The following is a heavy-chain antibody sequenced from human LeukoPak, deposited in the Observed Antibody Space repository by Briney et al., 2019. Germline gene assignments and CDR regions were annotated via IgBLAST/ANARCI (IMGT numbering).Heavy chain of an antibody. CDR2: SYYSGST. D-gene: IGHD3-22*01. Sequence: KPSETLSLTCTVSGGSISTYYWSWIRQPPGKGLEWIGYSYYSGSTNYNPSLKSRGTISVDTSKNQFSLKLSSVAPADTAVYYCARGRYYDSGGYYLNDASDIWGQGTMVTVSS. V-gene: IGHV4-59*01. CDR3: ARGRYYDSGGYYLNDASDI. J-gene: IGHJ3*02. CDR1: GGSISTYY.